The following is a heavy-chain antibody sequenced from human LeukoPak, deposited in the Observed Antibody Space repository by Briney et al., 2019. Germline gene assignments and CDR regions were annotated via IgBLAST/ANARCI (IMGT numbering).Heavy chain of an antibody. Sequence: SETLSLTCTVSGGSISSGGYYWSWIRQHPGKGLEWIGCIYFSGSTYYNPSLKSRVTISVDTSKNQFSLQLSSVTAADTAVYYCARDYYGGNPGYYFDHWGQGILVTVSS. J-gene: IGHJ4*02. V-gene: IGHV4-31*03. D-gene: IGHD4-23*01. CDR1: GGSISSGGYY. CDR2: IYFSGST. CDR3: ARDYYGGNPGYYFDH.